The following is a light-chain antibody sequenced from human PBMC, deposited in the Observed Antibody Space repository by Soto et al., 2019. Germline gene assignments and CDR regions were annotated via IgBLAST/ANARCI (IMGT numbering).Light chain of an antibody. CDR1: MRDVGAYNL. J-gene: IGLJ3*02. Sequence: QSALTQPASVSGSAGQSITISCSGTMRDVGAYNLVSWYQQHPGTAPKLMIYEVSHRPSGVSDRFSGSKSANTASLTISGLQAEDEADYYCSSYTSTNSLVFGGGTKLTVL. V-gene: IGLV2-14*01. CDR2: EVS. CDR3: SSYTSTNSLV.